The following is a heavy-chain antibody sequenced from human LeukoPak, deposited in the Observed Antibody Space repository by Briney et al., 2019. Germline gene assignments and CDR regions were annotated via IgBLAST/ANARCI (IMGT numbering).Heavy chain of an antibody. CDR3: ARGGYDGYSSGWFFDY. Sequence: GASVRVSCKASGYTFTGYYMHWVRQAPGQGLGWMGWINPNSGGTNYAQKFQGRVTMTRDTSISTAYMELSRLRSDDTAVYYCARGGYDGYSSGWFFDYWGQGTLVTVSS. CDR1: GYTFTGYY. D-gene: IGHD6-19*01. V-gene: IGHV1-2*02. CDR2: INPNSGGT. J-gene: IGHJ4*02.